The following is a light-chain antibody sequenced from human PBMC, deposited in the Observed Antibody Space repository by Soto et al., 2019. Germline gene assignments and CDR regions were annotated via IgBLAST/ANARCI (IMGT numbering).Light chain of an antibody. Sequence: DIQLTQSPSFLSASVGDRVTITCRASQGISSYLAWYQQKPGKAPKLLIYSASTLQSGVPPRFSGSGSGTEFTLPISSLQPEDSATYYCQQLNGYPPSTFGPGTKVDIK. V-gene: IGKV1-9*01. CDR2: SAS. CDR1: QGISSY. CDR3: QQLNGYPPST. J-gene: IGKJ3*01.